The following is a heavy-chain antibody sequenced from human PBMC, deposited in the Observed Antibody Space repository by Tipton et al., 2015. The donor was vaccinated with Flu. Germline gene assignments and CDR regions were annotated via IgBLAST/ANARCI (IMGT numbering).Heavy chain of an antibody. CDR2: IYYSGST. Sequence: TLSLTCTVSGGSISSGDYYWSWIRQPPGKGLEWIGYIYYSGSTYYNPSLKSRVTISVDTSKNQFSLKLGSVTAADTAVYYCAREGYTVTTRWFDPWGQGTLVTVSS. D-gene: IGHD4-17*01. V-gene: IGHV4-30-4*01. CDR3: AREGYTVTTRWFDP. CDR1: GGSISSGDYY. J-gene: IGHJ5*02.